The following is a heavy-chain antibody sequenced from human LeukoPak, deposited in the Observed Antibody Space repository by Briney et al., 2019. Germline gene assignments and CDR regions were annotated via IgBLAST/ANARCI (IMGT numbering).Heavy chain of an antibody. CDR3: ARDPNSSSDAGAFDI. J-gene: IGHJ3*02. CDR2: IIPIFGTA. Sequence: ASVKVSCKASGGTFSSYAISWVRQAPGQGLEWMGGIIPIFGTANYAQKFQGRVTITTDESTSTAYMELSSLRSEDTAVYYCARDPNSSSDAGAFDIWGQGTVVTVSS. CDR1: GGTFSSYA. V-gene: IGHV1-69*05. D-gene: IGHD6-6*01.